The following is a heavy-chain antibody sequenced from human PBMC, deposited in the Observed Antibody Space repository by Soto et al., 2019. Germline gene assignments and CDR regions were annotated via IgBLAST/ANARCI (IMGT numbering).Heavy chain of an antibody. CDR2: IKSKTDGGTT. J-gene: IGHJ6*03. Sequence: GGSLRLSCAASGFTFSNAWMSWVRQAPGKGLEWVGRIKSKTDGGTTDYAAPVKGRFTISRDDSKNTLYLQMNSLKTEDTAVYYCTKGFWSGYYFDYYYMDVWGKGTTVTVSS. D-gene: IGHD3-3*01. CDR1: GFTFSNAW. V-gene: IGHV3-15*01. CDR3: TKGFWSGYYFDYYYMDV.